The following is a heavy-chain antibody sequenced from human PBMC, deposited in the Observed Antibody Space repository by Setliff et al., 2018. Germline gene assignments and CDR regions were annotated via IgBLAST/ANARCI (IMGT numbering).Heavy chain of an antibody. D-gene: IGHD6-19*01. CDR2: IHLGDSDT. J-gene: IGHJ5*02. CDR1: GYSLTSYW. V-gene: IGHV5-51*01. Sequence: PGESLKISCKGSGYSLTSYWIAWVRQMPGKGLEWMGIIHLGDSDTRYSPSFQGQVTISADKSISTAYLQWSSLKASDTAMYYCASGYNSGWFDWYDPWGQGTLVTVSS. CDR3: ASGYNSGWFDWYDP.